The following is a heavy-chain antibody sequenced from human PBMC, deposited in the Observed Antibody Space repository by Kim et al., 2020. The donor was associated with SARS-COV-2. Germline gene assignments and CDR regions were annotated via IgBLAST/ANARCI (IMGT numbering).Heavy chain of an antibody. Sequence: SETLSLTCSVSGDSVTNSNYYWSWIRQPPGEGLEWIGYIYYSWTTNYNPSLNSRVTISLDTSKNHCSLKLTSLTAADTAMYYCARVCYLGWFDSCGRGTL. V-gene: IGHV4-61*03. D-gene: IGHD2-15*01. CDR3: ARVCYLGWFDS. CDR1: GDSVTNSNYY. J-gene: IGHJ5*01. CDR2: IYYSWTT.